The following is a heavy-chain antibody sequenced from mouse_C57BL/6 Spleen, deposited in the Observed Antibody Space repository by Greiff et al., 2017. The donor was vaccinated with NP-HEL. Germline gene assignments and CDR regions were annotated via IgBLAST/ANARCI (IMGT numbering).Heavy chain of an antibody. CDR3: ARESNWDYAMDY. D-gene: IGHD4-1*01. J-gene: IGHJ4*01. CDR1: GFTFSDFY. V-gene: IGHV7-1*01. Sequence: EVKLMESGGGLVQSGRSLRLSCATSGFTFSDFYMEWVRHAPGKGLEWIAASRNKANDYTTEYSASVKGRFIVSRDTSQSILYLQMKALRAEDTAIYYCARESNWDYAMDYWGQGTAVTVSS. CDR2: SRNKANDYTT.